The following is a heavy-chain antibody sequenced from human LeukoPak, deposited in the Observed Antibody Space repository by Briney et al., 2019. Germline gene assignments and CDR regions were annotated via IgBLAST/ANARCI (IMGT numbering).Heavy chain of an antibody. CDR3: ARGDTADLGRRGIPTNSDY. Sequence: PGGSLKLSCGASGFIFSSYIMNWVRQAPGKGLEWVASISSGSIYTYYADSLKGRFTVSRDNAKNSLYLQMNSLRAEDTAVYYCARGDTADLGRRGIPTNSDYWGQGTLVTVSS. CDR2: ISSGSIYT. CDR1: GFIFSSYI. J-gene: IGHJ4*02. V-gene: IGHV3-21*01. D-gene: IGHD5-18*01.